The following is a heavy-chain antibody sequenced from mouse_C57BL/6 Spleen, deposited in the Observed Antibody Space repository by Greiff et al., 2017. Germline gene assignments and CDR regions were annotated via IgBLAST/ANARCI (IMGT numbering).Heavy chain of an antibody. CDR2: IRNKANGYTT. CDR3: ARGDYGSSPWFAY. V-gene: IGHV7-3*01. J-gene: IGHJ3*01. CDR1: GFTFTDYY. D-gene: IGHD1-1*01. Sequence: EVHLVESGGGLVQPGGSLSLSCAASGFTFTDYYMSWVRQPPGKALEWLGFIRNKANGYTTEYSASVKGRFTISSDNSQSILYLQMNALRAEDSATYYCARGDYGSSPWFAYWGQGTLVTVSA.